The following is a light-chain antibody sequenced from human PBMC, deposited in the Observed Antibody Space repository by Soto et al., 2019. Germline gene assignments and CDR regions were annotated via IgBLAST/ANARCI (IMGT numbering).Light chain of an antibody. CDR2: EVS. V-gene: IGLV2-14*01. CDR1: SSDVGGYNY. J-gene: IGLJ1*01. CDR3: LSYTSSTFYV. Sequence: QSALTQPASVSGSPGQSITISCTGTSSDVGGYNYVSWYQQHPGKAPKLMIYEVSNRPSGVSNRFSGSKSGNTASLTISGLQAEDAAEDYCLSYTSSTFYVFGTGTKVTVL.